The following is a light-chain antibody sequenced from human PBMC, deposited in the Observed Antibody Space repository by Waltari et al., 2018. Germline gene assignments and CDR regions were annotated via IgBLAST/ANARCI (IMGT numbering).Light chain of an antibody. CDR2: EVT. CDR1: SSDVGDY. CDR3: SSYAGSNNLV. Sequence: QSALTQPPSASGSPGPSVTIPCPGTSSDVGDYVSWYQRHPGKAPHLMISEVTKRPSGVPDRFSGSKSGNTASLTVSGLQAEDEADYYCSSYAGSNNLVFGGGTKLTVL. J-gene: IGLJ2*01. V-gene: IGLV2-8*01.